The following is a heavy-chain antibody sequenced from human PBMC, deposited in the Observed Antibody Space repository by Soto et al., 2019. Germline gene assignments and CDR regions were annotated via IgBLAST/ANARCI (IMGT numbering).Heavy chain of an antibody. V-gene: IGHV4-4*08. CDR1: ASFGTYY. Sequence: QVQLQESGPGLVQPSETLSLTCVGASFGTYYWSWIRQPPGKGLEWLGYIFSSEHFNYNPSLKSRTTISVDPSKTQVSLRLTSVTAADPAVYFCAREGGGYRFDHWGQGTLVTVSS. CDR2: IFSSEHF. D-gene: IGHD3-16*02. J-gene: IGHJ4*02. CDR3: AREGGGYRFDH.